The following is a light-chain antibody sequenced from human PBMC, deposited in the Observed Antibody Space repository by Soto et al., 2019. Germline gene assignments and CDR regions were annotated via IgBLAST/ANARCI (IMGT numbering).Light chain of an antibody. Sequence: DIQLTQSPSSLSASVGDTVTITCRASQTVSRYLNWYQQKSGTAPKLLIYDASTLESGVPSRFSGSGSGTEFTLTISSLQPEDFATYYCQQYNGDSYTFGQGTKVDIK. V-gene: IGKV1-5*01. CDR2: DAS. J-gene: IGKJ2*01. CDR3: QQYNGDSYT. CDR1: QTVSRY.